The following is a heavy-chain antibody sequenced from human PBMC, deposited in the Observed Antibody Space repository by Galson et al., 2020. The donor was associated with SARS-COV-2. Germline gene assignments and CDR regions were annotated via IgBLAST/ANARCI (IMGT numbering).Heavy chain of an antibody. D-gene: IGHD2-21*02. CDR2: IYYSGST. CDR1: GGSISSSSYY. CDR3: ASSTERVNDAFDI. J-gene: IGHJ3*02. Sequence: SQTLSLTCTVSGGSISSSSYYWGWIRQPPGKGLEWIGSIYYSGSTYYNPSLKSRVTISVDTSKNQFSLKLSSVTAADTAVYYCASSTERVNDAFDIWGQGTMVTVSS. V-gene: IGHV4-39*01.